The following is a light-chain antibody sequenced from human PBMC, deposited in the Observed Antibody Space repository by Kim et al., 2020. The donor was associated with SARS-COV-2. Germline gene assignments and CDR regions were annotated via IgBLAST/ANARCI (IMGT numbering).Light chain of an antibody. V-gene: IGKV3-15*01. CDR2: GAS. J-gene: IGKJ1*01. Sequence: VSPGERAPLSCRASQSVSNNLAWYQQKPGQAPRLLIYGASTRATGIPAGFSGSGSETEFTLTINNLQSEDFAVYYCQQYNDWPQTFGQGTKVDIK. CDR3: QQYNDWPQT. CDR1: QSVSNN.